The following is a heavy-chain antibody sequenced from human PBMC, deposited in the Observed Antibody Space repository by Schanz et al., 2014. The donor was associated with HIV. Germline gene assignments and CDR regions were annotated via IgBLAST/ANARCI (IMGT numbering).Heavy chain of an antibody. CDR1: GFTFYNYA. V-gene: IGHV3-23*01. D-gene: IGHD5-18*01. J-gene: IGHJ5*01. Sequence: VQLMESGGGLVQPGGSLRLSCAVSGFTFYNYAMNWVRQAPGKGLEYVATISGGGRDKYYADSVRGRVTISRDNPKNTLYLQIDSLRVEDTAMYYCAKDRNGYNQPIESWGHGTLVSVSS. CDR3: AKDRNGYNQPIES. CDR2: ISGGGRDK.